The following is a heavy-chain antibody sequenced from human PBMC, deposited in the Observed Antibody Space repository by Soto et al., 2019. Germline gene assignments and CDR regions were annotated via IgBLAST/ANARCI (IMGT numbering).Heavy chain of an antibody. Sequence: NPSETLSLTCTVSGGAMYGYDWSWIRQPPGKGLEWVADIYYSGRANYNPSLKSRVTISVDTSKSQFSLNLRSVTAADTAVYYCARGGHDFAFDYWGHGGLVTVSS. CDR1: GGAMYGYD. J-gene: IGHJ4*01. CDR2: IYYSGRA. V-gene: IGHV4-59*01. CDR3: ARGGHDFAFDY. D-gene: IGHD5-12*01.